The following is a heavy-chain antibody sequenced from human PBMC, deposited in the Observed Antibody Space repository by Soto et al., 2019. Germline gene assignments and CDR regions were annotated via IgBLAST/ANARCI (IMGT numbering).Heavy chain of an antibody. CDR2: IRSKTNSYAT. J-gene: IGHJ4*02. CDR1: GFTFGGSA. D-gene: IGHD6-19*01. Sequence: PGGSLRLSCAASGFTFGGSAMHWVRQASGKGLEWVGHIRSKTNSYATAYAESVKGMFTISRDDSMNTAYLQMNSLKTEDTAVYFCTRQTDAVQWLVVPTDYNFDYWGQGTLVTVSS. V-gene: IGHV3-73*01. CDR3: TRQTDAVQWLVVPTDYNFDY.